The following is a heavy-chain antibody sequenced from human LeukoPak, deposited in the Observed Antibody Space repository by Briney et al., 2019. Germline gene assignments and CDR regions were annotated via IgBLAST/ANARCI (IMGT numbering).Heavy chain of an antibody. J-gene: IGHJ4*02. CDR2: IYSGGST. CDR1: GFTVSSNY. V-gene: IGHV3-53*01. CDR3: ARYDSSGYYFFDY. Sequence: PGGSLRLSCAASGFTVSSNYMSWVRQAPGKGLEWVSVIYSGGSTYYADSVKGRFTISRDNSKNTLYLQTNSLRAEDTAVYYCARYDSSGYYFFDYWGQGTLVTVSS. D-gene: IGHD3-22*01.